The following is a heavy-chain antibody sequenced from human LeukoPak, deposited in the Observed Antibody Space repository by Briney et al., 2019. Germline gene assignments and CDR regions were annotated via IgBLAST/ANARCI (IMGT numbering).Heavy chain of an antibody. Sequence: GASVKVSCKASGYTFISYGISWVRQAPGQGLEWMGWISANNGNTNYAQKLQRRVTMTTDTPTSTAYMEVRSLRSDDTAVYYCARFRGGASDYWGQGALVTVCS. CDR1: GYTFISYG. V-gene: IGHV1-18*01. CDR2: ISANNGNT. CDR3: ARFRGGASDY. D-gene: IGHD1-26*01. J-gene: IGHJ4*02.